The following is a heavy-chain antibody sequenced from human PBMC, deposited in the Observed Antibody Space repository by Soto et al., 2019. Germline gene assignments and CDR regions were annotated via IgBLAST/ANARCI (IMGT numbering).Heavy chain of an antibody. D-gene: IGHD1-26*01. V-gene: IGHV1-18*01. CDR2: ISAYNGNT. CDR3: ARDSMLMGATPLNY. CDR1: GYTFTSYG. Sequence: QVQLVQSGAEMKQPGASVKVSCKASGYTFTSYGISWVRQAPGQGLEWMGWISAYNGNTNYAQKLQGRVTMTTDTSTSTAYMELRSLRSDDTAVYYCARDSMLMGATPLNYWGQGTLVTVSS. J-gene: IGHJ4*02.